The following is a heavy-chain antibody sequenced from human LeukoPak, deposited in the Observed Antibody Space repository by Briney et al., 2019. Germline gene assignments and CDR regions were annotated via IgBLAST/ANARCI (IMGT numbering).Heavy chain of an antibody. V-gene: IGHV4-34*01. D-gene: IGHD6-6*01. J-gene: IGHJ4*02. CDR1: GGSFSGYY. CDR2: INHSGST. CDR3: ARGPRIAARDFDY. Sequence: SETLSLTCAVYGGSFSGYYWSWIRQPPGKGLEWIGEINHSGSTNYNPSLKSRVTISVDTSKNQFSLKLSSVTAADTAVYYCARGPRIAARDFDYWGQGTLVAVSS.